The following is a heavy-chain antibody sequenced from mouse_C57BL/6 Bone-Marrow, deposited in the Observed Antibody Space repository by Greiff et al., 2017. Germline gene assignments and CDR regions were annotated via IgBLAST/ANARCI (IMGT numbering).Heavy chain of an antibody. CDR2: IYPGSGST. D-gene: IGHD1-1*01. J-gene: IGHJ2*01. Sequence: VQLQQSGAELVKPGASVKMSCKASGYTFTSYWITWVKLRPGQGLEWIGNIYPGSGSTNYNEKFKSKATLTVDTSSSTAYMQLSILTSEDSAVYYCARDDYYGSSFDYWCQGTTLTVSS. CDR3: ARDDYYGSSFDY. V-gene: IGHV1-55*01. CDR1: GYTFTSYW.